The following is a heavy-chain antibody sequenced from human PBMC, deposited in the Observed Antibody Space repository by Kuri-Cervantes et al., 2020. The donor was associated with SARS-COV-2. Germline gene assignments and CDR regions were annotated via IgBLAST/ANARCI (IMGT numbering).Heavy chain of an antibody. D-gene: IGHD3-3*01. CDR2: IXYSGXX. CDR1: GXXXSSGGXY. J-gene: IGHJ6*02. V-gene: IGHV4-31*02. CDR3: ARVTXWSGYYKDYYYYGMDV. Sequence: CTVSGXXXSSGGXYWSWXRQHPGKGLXXXGYIXYSGXXYYXPSLKGRVXXSVDTSKNQFXXXLSSVTXADTAVYYCARVTXWSGYYKDYYYYGMDVWGQGTTVTVSS.